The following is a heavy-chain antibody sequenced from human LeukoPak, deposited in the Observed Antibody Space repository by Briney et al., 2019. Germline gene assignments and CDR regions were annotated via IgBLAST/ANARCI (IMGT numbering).Heavy chain of an antibody. CDR2: LTDSGDAT. Sequence: GGSLRLSCAVSGFTFSHYAMSWVRQAPGTGLEWVGSLTDSGDATYCADSVKGRLTISRDNSNSTLYLHISGLRDEDTAVYYCARGYSHNSGGWLDPWGQGTLVTVSS. V-gene: IGHV3-23*01. CDR1: GFTFSHYA. CDR3: ARGYSHNSGGWLDP. D-gene: IGHD5-12*01. J-gene: IGHJ5*02.